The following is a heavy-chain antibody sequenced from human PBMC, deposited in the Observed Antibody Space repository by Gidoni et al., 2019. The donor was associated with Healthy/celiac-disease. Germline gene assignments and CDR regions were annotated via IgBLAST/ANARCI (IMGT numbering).Heavy chain of an antibody. D-gene: IGHD1-26*01. Sequence: QVQLVQSGAEVKKPGASVKVSCKASGYTFPSYGISWVRQAPGQGLEWMGWISAYNGNTNYAQKLQGRVTMTTDTSTSTAYMELRSLRSDDTAVYYCARVMEGMELEGGYYFDYWGQGTLVTVSS. CDR1: GYTFPSYG. V-gene: IGHV1-18*01. J-gene: IGHJ4*02. CDR3: ARVMEGMELEGGYYFDY. CDR2: ISAYNGNT.